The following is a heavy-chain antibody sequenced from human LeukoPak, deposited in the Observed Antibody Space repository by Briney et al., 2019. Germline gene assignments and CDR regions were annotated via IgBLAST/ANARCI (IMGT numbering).Heavy chain of an antibody. CDR2: IFHSGST. CDR3: ARAEPRGSVWYPY. V-gene: IGHV4-4*02. CDR1: GFTFDDYG. J-gene: IGHJ4*02. Sequence: GSLRLSCAASGFTFDDYGMSWVRQAPGKRLEWIGEIFHSGSTNYNPSLKSRVTISVDKSKNQFSLKLNSVTAADTAVYYCARAEPRGSVWYPYWGQGTLVTVSS. D-gene: IGHD6-13*01.